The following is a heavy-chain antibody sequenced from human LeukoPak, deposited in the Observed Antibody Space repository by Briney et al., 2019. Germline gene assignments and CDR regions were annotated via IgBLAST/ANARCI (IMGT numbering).Heavy chain of an antibody. V-gene: IGHV4-59*12. Sequence: PSETLSLTCTVSGGSISSYYWSWIRQPPGKGLEWIGYIYYSGSTNYNPSLKSRVTISVDTSKNQFSLKLSSVTAADTAVYYCARGVYEVDYWGQGTLVTVSS. J-gene: IGHJ4*02. CDR3: ARGVYEVDY. CDR1: GGSISSYY. CDR2: IYYSGST. D-gene: IGHD3-16*01.